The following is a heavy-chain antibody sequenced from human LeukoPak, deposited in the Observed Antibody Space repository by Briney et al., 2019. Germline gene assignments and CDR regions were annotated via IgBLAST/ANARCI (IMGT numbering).Heavy chain of an antibody. CDR2: IYYSGST. V-gene: IGHV4-61*01. Sequence: SETLSLTCTVSGGSISSSSYYWSWIRQPPGKGLEWIGYIYYSGSTNYNPSLKSRVTISVDTSKNQFSLKLSSVTAADTAVYYCASGDFWTPGSFADYWGQGTLVTVSS. CDR1: GGSISSSSYY. J-gene: IGHJ4*02. D-gene: IGHD3-3*01. CDR3: ASGDFWTPGSFADY.